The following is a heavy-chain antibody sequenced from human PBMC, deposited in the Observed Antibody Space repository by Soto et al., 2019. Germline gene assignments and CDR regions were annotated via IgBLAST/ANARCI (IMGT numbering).Heavy chain of an antibody. CDR3: ARVVRGVFDWFDP. CDR1: GGSISSSSYY. D-gene: IGHD3-10*01. J-gene: IGHJ5*02. V-gene: IGHV4-39*01. CDR2: IYYSGST. Sequence: PSETLSLTCTVPGGSISSSSYYWGWIRQPPGKGLEWIGSIYYSGSTYYNPSLKSRVTISVDTSKNQFSLKLSSVTAADTAVYYCARVVRGVFDWFDPWGQGTLVTVSS.